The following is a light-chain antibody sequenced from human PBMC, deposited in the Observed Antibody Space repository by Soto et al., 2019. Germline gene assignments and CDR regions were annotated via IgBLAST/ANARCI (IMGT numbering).Light chain of an antibody. Sequence: EIVLTQSPGTLSLSPGERATLSCRASQSVSSSYLAWYQQKPGQAPRLLIYGAFNRATGIPDRFSGSGSGTDFTLTFSRLEPEDFDVYYCQQSDTSPCTFGPGTKVDVK. V-gene: IGKV3-20*01. J-gene: IGKJ3*01. CDR3: QQSDTSPCT. CDR2: GAF. CDR1: QSVSSSY.